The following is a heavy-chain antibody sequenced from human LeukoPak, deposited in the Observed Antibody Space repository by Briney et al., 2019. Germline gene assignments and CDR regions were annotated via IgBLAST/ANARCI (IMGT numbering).Heavy chain of an antibody. CDR2: IIPILGIA. CDR3: ARYCSGGSCYTPDAFDI. D-gene: IGHD2-15*01. Sequence: GASVKVSCKASGGTFSSYAISWVRQAPGQGLEWMGRIIPILGIANYAQEFQGRVTITADKSTSTAYMELSSLRSEDTAVYYCARYCSGGSCYTPDAFDIWGQGTMVTVSS. CDR1: GGTFSSYA. V-gene: IGHV1-69*04. J-gene: IGHJ3*02.